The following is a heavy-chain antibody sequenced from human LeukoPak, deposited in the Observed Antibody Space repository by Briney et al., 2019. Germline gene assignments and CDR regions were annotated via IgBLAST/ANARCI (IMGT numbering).Heavy chain of an antibody. Sequence: SETLSLTCTVSGGSISSYYWSWIRRPPGKGLEWIGYIHNSGRPDYNPSLKSRVTISVDTSKNQFSLNLISVTAADTAVYYCARVSRWSDWAFEGWGQGTLVTVSS. D-gene: IGHD3-16*01. CDR2: IHNSGRP. J-gene: IGHJ4*02. CDR3: ARVSRWSDWAFEG. V-gene: IGHV4-59*01. CDR1: GGSISSYY.